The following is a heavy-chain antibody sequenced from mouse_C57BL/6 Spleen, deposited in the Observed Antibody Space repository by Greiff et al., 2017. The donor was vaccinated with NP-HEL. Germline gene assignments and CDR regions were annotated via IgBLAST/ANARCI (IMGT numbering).Heavy chain of an antibody. J-gene: IGHJ3*01. CDR1: GYAFSSSW. CDR2: IYPGDGDT. D-gene: IGHD1-1*01. CDR3: ARLGAKGFAY. V-gene: IGHV1-82*01. Sequence: VQLQQSGPELVKPGASVKISCKASGYAFSSSWMNWVKQRPGKGLEWIGRIYPGDGDTSYNGKFKGKATLTADKSSSTAYMQLSSLTSEDSAVYFCARLGAKGFAYWGQGTLVTVSA.